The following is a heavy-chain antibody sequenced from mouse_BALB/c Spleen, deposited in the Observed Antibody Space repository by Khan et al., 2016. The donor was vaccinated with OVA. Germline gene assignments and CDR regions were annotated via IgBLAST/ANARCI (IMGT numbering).Heavy chain of an antibody. CDR3: TRHGYDAWFTY. J-gene: IGHJ3*01. D-gene: IGHD2-2*01. V-gene: IGHV1S135*01. CDR1: GYSFTSYY. CDR2: IDPFSGDT. Sequence: VQLQQSGPELMKPGASVKISCKASGYSFTSYYIHWVIQSPGKSLEWIGYIDPFSGDTTYNQKFKGRATLTVDKSSSTAYIHLSNLTSEDSAVYYCTRHGYDAWFTYWGQGTLVTVSA.